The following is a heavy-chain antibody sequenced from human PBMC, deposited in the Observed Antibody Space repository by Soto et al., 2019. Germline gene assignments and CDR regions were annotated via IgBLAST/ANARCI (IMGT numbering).Heavy chain of an antibody. J-gene: IGHJ6*02. D-gene: IGHD2-8*01. CDR3: AKGGGTNGVCPIV. CDR1: GFTFSSYG. CDR2: ISYDGSNK. Sequence: QVQLVESGGGVVQPGRSLRLSCAASGFTFSSYGMHWVRQAPGKGLEWVAVISYDGSNKYYADSVKGRFTISRDNSKNTLYLQMNSLRAEDTAVYYCAKGGGTNGVCPIVWGQGTTVTVSS. V-gene: IGHV3-30*18.